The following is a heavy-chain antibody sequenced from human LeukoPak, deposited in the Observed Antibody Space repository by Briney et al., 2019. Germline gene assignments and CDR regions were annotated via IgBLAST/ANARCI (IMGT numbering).Heavy chain of an antibody. Sequence: SQTLSLTCTVSGGSISSGGYYWSWIRQHAGKGLEWIGYIYYSGSTYYNPSLKSRVTISVDTSKNQFSLKLSSVTAADTAVYYCTCCSGGSCYSGGPYYYYGMDVWGQGTTVTVSS. J-gene: IGHJ6*02. CDR1: GGSISSGGYY. V-gene: IGHV4-31*03. D-gene: IGHD2-15*01. CDR3: TCCSGGSCYSGGPYYYYGMDV. CDR2: IYYSGST.